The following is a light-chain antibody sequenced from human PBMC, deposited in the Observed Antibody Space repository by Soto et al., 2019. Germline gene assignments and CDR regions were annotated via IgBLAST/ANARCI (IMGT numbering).Light chain of an antibody. Sequence: QSVLTQPASVSGSPGQSITISCTGTSSDVGAYNYVSWYQHHPDKAPKLMIFEVSDRPSGVSNRFSGSNSGNTASLTISGLQAEDEADYFCSSHKSNRTLVFGGGTQLTVL. CDR3: SSHKSNRTLV. V-gene: IGLV2-14*01. J-gene: IGLJ3*02. CDR2: EVS. CDR1: SSDVGAYNY.